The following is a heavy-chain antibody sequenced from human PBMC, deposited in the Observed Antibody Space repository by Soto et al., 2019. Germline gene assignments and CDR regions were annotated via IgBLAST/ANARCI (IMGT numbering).Heavy chain of an antibody. J-gene: IGHJ5*01. CDR1: GDSISTVDYF. V-gene: IGHV4-30-4*01. D-gene: IGHD2-15*01. Sequence: QVQLLESGPGLVKPSQTLSLTCSVSGDSISTVDYFWAWVRQPPGQALEYIGYIYKSATAYYNPSFESRVPISLDTSKSQFSLTVTSLTAADTAVYFCARGRYCLTGRCFPNWFDSWGQGTLVTVSS. CDR3: ARGRYCLTGRCFPNWFDS. CDR2: IYKSATA.